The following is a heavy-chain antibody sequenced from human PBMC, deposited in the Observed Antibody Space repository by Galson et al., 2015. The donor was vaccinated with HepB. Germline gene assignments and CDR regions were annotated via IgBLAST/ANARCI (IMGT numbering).Heavy chain of an antibody. D-gene: IGHD3-16*02. Sequence: SVKVSCKASGYTFTSYDINWVRQATGQGLEWMGWMNPNSGNTGYAQKFQGRVTMTRNTSISTAYMELSSLRSEDTAVYYCARVMITFGGVIVIPLDYWGQGTLVTVSS. J-gene: IGHJ4*02. V-gene: IGHV1-8*01. CDR2: MNPNSGNT. CDR1: GYTFTSYD. CDR3: ARVMITFGGVIVIPLDY.